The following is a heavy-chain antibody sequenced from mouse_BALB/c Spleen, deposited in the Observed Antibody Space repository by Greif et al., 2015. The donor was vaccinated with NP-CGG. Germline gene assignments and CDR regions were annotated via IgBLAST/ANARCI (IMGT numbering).Heavy chain of an antibody. Sequence: DVHLVESGGGLVQPGGSLRLSCATSGFTFTDYYMSWVRQPPGKALEWLGFIRNKANGYTTEYSASVKGRFTISRDNSQSILYLQMNTLRAEDSATYYCARDGRVFDYWGQGTTLTVSS. V-gene: IGHV7-3*02. CDR1: GFTFTDYY. J-gene: IGHJ2*01. CDR2: IRNKANGYTT. CDR3: ARDGRVFDY.